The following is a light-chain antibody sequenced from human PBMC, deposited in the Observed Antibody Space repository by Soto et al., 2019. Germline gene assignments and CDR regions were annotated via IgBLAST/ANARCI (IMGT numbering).Light chain of an antibody. Sequence: QSALTQPASVSGSPGQSITISCTGTSSDVGGYNYVSWYQQHPGKAPKLMIYDVSNRPSSVSNRVSGSKSGNTASLTISGLQAEGEANYYCCSYTSSSTRVFGKGTQLTLL. J-gene: IGLJ3*02. V-gene: IGLV2-14*01. CDR3: CSYTSSSTRV. CDR2: DVS. CDR1: SSDVGGYNY.